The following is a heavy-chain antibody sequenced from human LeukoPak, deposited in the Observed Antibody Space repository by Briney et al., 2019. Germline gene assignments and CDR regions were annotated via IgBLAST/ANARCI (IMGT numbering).Heavy chain of an antibody. CDR2: ISSDGSNT. CDR3: ARVGAATNSFDI. J-gene: IGHJ3*02. V-gene: IGHV3-74*01. CDR1: GLTFSSYA. Sequence: PGGSLRLSCAASGLTFSSYAMSWVRQAPGKGLVWVSRISSDGSNTRYADSVKGRFTISRDNAKNTLYLQMNSLRAEDTAVYYCARVGAATNSFDIWGQGTMVTVSS. D-gene: IGHD2-15*01.